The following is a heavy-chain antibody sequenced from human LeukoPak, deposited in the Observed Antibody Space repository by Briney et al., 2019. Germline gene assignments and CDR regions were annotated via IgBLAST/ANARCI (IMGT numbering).Heavy chain of an antibody. Sequence: GGSLRLSCAASGFTVSSNYVSWVRQAPGKGLEWVSVIYSGGSTYYADSVKGRFTISRDNSKNTLYLQMNSLRAEDTAVYYCAREAYYYDSSGYLIDYWGQGTLVTVSS. D-gene: IGHD3-22*01. CDR3: AREAYYYDSSGYLIDY. V-gene: IGHV3-53*01. CDR2: IYSGGST. J-gene: IGHJ4*02. CDR1: GFTVSSNY.